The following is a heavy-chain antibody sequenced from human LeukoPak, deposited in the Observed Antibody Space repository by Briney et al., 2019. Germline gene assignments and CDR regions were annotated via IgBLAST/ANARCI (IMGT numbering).Heavy chain of an antibody. J-gene: IGHJ5*02. V-gene: IGHV3-21*01. CDR3: AREYGAADTGWFDP. Sequence: GGSLRLSCAASGFTFSSYSMNWVRQAPGKGLAWVSFISSSGSYIYYADSVKGRFTISRDNAKNSLYLQMNSLRAEDTAVYYCAREYGAADTGWFDPWGQGTLVTVSS. D-gene: IGHD6-13*01. CDR2: ISSSGSYI. CDR1: GFTFSSYS.